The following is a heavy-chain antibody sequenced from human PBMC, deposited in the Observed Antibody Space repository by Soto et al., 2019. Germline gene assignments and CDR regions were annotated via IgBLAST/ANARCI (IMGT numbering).Heavy chain of an antibody. CDR2: IWYDGSNK. Sequence: QVQLVESGGGVVQPGRSLRLSCAASGFTFSSYGMHWVRQAPGKGLEWVTVIWYDGSNKYYADSVKGRFTISRDNPKNTLYLQMNSLRVEDTAVYYCSRDITSRYFDLWGRGTLVTVSS. CDR3: SRDITSRYFDL. J-gene: IGHJ2*01. CDR1: GFTFSSYG. D-gene: IGHD3-16*01. V-gene: IGHV3-33*01.